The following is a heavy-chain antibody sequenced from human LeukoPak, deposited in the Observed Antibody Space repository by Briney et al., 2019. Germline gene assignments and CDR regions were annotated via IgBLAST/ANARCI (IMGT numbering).Heavy chain of an antibody. CDR3: AKDTRHYYDSSGSNDY. Sequence: GRSLGLSCAASGFTFDDYAMPWVRQAPGKGLEWVSGISWNSGSIGYADSVKGRFTISRDNAKNSLYLQMNSLRAEDTALYYCAKDTRHYYDSSGSNDYWGQGTLVTVSS. CDR2: ISWNSGSI. D-gene: IGHD3-22*01. J-gene: IGHJ4*02. V-gene: IGHV3-9*01. CDR1: GFTFDDYA.